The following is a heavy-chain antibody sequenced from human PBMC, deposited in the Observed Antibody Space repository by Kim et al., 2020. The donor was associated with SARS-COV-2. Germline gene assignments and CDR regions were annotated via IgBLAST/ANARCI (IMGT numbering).Heavy chain of an antibody. CDR2: ISSSARTI. Sequence: GGSLRLSCAAAGFTFSSYEMNWVRQAPGKGLEWVSYISSSARTIYYADSVKGRFTISRDNAKNTLNLQMNSLRAEDTAVYYCAREPFDSGSYLGGEVNA. D-gene: IGHD1-26*01. J-gene: IGHJ3*01. V-gene: IGHV3-48*03. CDR3: AREPFDSGSYLGGEVNA. CDR1: GFTFSSYE.